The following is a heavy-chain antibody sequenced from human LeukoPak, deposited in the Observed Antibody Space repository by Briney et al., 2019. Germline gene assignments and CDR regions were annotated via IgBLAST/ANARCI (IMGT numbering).Heavy chain of an antibody. D-gene: IGHD1-14*01. Sequence: SVKVSCKASGYTFTSYDINWVRQATGQGLEWMGGIIPIFGTAKYAQKFQGRVTITADESTSTAYMELSSLRSEDTAVYYCARDSSDFRNLIPHWGQGTLVTVSS. CDR1: GYTFTSYD. CDR3: ARDSSDFRNLIPH. V-gene: IGHV1-69*13. J-gene: IGHJ1*01. CDR2: IIPIFGTA.